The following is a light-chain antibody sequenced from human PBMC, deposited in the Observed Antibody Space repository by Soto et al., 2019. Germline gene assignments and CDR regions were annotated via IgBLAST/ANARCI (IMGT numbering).Light chain of an antibody. Sequence: DIQMTQSPSTLSASVGDRVTITCRASQSIGNYLAWYQQKPGKAPRLLIYKASNLGSGVPSRFSGSGSGTEFTLTISSLQPDDFATYYCQQYNPYPTWTFGQGTRVDIK. J-gene: IGKJ1*01. V-gene: IGKV1-5*03. CDR2: KAS. CDR1: QSIGNY. CDR3: QQYNPYPTWT.